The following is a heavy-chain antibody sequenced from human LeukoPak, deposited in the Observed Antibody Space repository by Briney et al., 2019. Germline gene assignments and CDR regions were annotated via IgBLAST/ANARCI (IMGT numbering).Heavy chain of an antibody. D-gene: IGHD3-10*01. J-gene: IGHJ4*02. CDR3: AKSTYGFDYFDY. Sequence: GGSLRLSCAGSGFTFSSYVMSWVRQAPGKGLEWVSGISGSGGSTYYADSVKGRFTISRDNSKNTLYLQMNSLRAEDTAIYYCAKSTYGFDYFDYRGQGTLVTVSS. CDR1: GFTFSSYV. V-gene: IGHV3-23*01. CDR2: ISGSGGST.